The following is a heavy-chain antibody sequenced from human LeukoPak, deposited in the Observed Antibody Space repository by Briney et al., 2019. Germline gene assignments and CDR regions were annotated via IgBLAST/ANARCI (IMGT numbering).Heavy chain of an antibody. CDR3: ARARRYLGYCSGGSCYGYFDY. V-gene: IGHV3-7*01. D-gene: IGHD2-15*01. Sequence: PGGSLRLSCAASGFTFSSYWMSWVRQAPGKGLEWLANIKQDGSEKYYVDSVKGRFTISRDNAKNSLYLQMNSLRAEDTAVYYCARARRYLGYCSGGSCYGYFDYWGQGTLVTVSS. J-gene: IGHJ4*02. CDR1: GFTFSSYW. CDR2: IKQDGSEK.